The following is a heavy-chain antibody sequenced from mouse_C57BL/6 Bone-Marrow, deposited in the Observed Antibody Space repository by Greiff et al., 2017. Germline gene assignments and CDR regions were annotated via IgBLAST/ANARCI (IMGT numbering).Heavy chain of an antibody. V-gene: IGHV14-4*01. CDR2: IDPEIGDT. D-gene: IGHD2-3*01. CDR1: GFNIKDDY. CDR3: TRWLPFDY. Sequence: DVQLQESGAELVRPGASVKLSCTASGFNIKDDYMHWVKQRPEQGLEWIGWIDPEIGDTEYASKFQGKATITADTSSNTAYLQLSSLTSEDTAVYYCTRWLPFDYWGQGTTLTVSS. J-gene: IGHJ2*01.